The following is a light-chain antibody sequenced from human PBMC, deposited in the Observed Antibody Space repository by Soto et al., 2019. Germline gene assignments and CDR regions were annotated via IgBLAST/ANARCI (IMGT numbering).Light chain of an antibody. CDR3: AAWDDNLYGLV. CDR2: TND. CDR1: SSNVGINP. J-gene: IGLJ2*01. V-gene: IGLV1-44*01. Sequence: QSVLTQPPSTSGTPGQRVTISCSGSSSNVGINPVNWYQQFPGTAPRLLIYTNDQRPSGVPGRFSGSRSGTSASLAISGLQPEDEADYYCAAWDDNLYGLVFGGGTKVTVL.